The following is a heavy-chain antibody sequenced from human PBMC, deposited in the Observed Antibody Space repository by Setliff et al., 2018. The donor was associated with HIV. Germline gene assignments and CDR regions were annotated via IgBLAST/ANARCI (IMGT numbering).Heavy chain of an antibody. Sequence: PSETLSLTCALYGGSFSGYYWSWIRQSPGKGLEWIGEVNHNGRNSNYNPSLDGRVSISMDTSKMQFSLRLASVTAADTATYFCARGRQNYDISAGYYREVEYFEDWGQGTRVTVSS. CDR3: ARGRQNYDISAGYYREVEYFED. J-gene: IGHJ1*01. D-gene: IGHD3-9*01. V-gene: IGHV4-34*01. CDR2: VNHNGRNS. CDR1: GGSFSGYY.